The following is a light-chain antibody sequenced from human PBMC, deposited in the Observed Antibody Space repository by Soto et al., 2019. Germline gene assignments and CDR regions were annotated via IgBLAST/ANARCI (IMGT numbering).Light chain of an antibody. J-gene: IGLJ2*01. Sequence: SYELTQPPSVSVAPGQTARITCEGNHIGRKSVHWYQQKAGQAPVLVVYGDSDWPSGTPERFSGSDSGNTATLTISGVEAGDEADYYCQMWDTSSDHVLFGGGTKLTVL. V-gene: IGLV3-21*02. CDR3: QMWDTSSDHVL. CDR2: GDS. CDR1: HIGRKS.